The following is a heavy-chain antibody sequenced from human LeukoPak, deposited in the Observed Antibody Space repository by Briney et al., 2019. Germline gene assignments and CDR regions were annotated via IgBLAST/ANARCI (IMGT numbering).Heavy chain of an antibody. J-gene: IGHJ4*02. V-gene: IGHV1-69*13. D-gene: IGHD1-1*01. CDR2: IIPIFGTA. CDR3: ARDRGGTGDFDY. Sequence: SVKVSCKASGGTFSSYAISWVRQAPGQGLEWMGGIIPIFGTANYAQKFQGRVTITADESTSTAYMDLSSLRSEDTALYYCARDRGGTGDFDYWGQGTLVTVSS. CDR1: GGTFSSYA.